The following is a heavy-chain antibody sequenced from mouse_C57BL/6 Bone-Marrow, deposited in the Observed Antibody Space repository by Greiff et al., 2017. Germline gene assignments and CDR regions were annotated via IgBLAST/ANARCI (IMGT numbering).Heavy chain of an antibody. J-gene: IGHJ2*01. CDR1: GFTFSSYT. V-gene: IGHV5-9*01. CDR2: ISGGGGYT. D-gene: IGHD1-1*01. CDR3: AKADGSFDY. Sequence: DVMLVESGGGLVKPGGSLKLSCAASGFTFSSYTMSWVRQTPEKRLEWVATISGGGGYTYYPDSVQGRFTISRDNAKNTLYLQMRSLRSEDTALCYSAKADGSFDYWGQGTILTVSA.